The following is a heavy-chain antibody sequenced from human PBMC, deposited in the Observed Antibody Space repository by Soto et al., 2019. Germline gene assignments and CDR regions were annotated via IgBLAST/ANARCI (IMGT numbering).Heavy chain of an antibody. D-gene: IGHD6-19*01. CDR3: ASFSSSGWYNAFDI. J-gene: IGHJ3*02. V-gene: IGHV3-64*01. CDR1: GFTFSSYA. CDR2: ISSNGGST. Sequence: EVQLVESGGGLVQPGGSLRLSCAASGFTFSSYAMHWVRQAPGKGLEYVSAISSNGGSTYYANSVKGRFTISRDNSKNTLYLQMGSLRAEDMAVYYCASFSSSGWYNAFDIWGQGTMVTVSS.